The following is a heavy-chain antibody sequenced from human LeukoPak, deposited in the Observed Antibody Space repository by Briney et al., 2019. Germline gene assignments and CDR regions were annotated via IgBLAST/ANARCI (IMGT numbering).Heavy chain of an antibody. Sequence: SETLSLTCTVSGGSISSYYWSWIRQPPGKGREWIGYIYTSGSTNYNPSLKSRVTISVDTSKNQFSLKLSSVTAADTAVYYCAISAARGYYFDYWGQGTLVTVSS. CDR3: AISAARGYYFDY. V-gene: IGHV4-4*09. CDR2: IYTSGST. CDR1: GGSISSYY. D-gene: IGHD2-2*01. J-gene: IGHJ4*02.